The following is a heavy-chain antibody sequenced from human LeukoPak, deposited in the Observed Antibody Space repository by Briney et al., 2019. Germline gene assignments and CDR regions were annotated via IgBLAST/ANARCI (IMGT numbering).Heavy chain of an antibody. J-gene: IGHJ4*02. CDR2: ISWNSDTI. V-gene: IGHV3-9*01. Sequence: GGSLSLSCAASGFSFGDYAMFWVRQTPGKGPEWVSGISWNSDTIGYADSVKGRFTITRDNAKNSLYLQMNNLRAEDTALYYCAKGTGYSYGGSFDSWGQGTLITVSS. CDR1: GFSFGDYA. CDR3: AKGTGYSYGGSFDS. D-gene: IGHD5-18*01.